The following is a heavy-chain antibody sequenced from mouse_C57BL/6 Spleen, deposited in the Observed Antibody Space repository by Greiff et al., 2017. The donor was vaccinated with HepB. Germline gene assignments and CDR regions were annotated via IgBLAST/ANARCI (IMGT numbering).Heavy chain of an antibody. J-gene: IGHJ2*01. D-gene: IGHD4-1*01. CDR2: IHPNSGST. CDR1: GYTFTSYW. Sequence: QVQLQQPGAELVKPGASVKLSCKASGYTFTSYWMHWVKQRPGQGLEWIGMIHPNSGSTNYNEKFKSKATLTVDKSSSTAYMQLSSLTSEDSAVYYCARTRWERFVDYWGQGTTLTVSS. CDR3: ARTRWERFVDY. V-gene: IGHV1-64*01.